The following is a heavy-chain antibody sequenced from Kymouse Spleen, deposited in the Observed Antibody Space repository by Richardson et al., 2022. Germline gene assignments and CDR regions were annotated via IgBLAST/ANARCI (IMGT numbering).Heavy chain of an antibody. V-gene: IGHV3-23*04. Sequence: EVQLVESGGGLVQPGGSLRLSCAASGFTFSSYAMSWVRQAPGKGLEWVSAISGSGGSTYYADSVKGRFTISRDNSKNTLYLQMNSLRAEDTAVYYCAKDTVTTTPYYYYYGMDVWGQGTTVTVSS. D-gene: IGHD4-11,IGHD4-11*01. CDR1: GFTFSSYA. J-gene: IGHJ6*02. CDR3: AKDTVTTTPYYYYYGMDV. CDR2: ISGSGGST.